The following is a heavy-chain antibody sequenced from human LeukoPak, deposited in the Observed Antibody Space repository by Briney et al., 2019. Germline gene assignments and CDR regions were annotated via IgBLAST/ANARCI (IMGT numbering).Heavy chain of an antibody. CDR3: ARDHLDFAYFDY. Sequence: SETLSLTCTVSGGSISSGDHYWSWIRQPPGKGLEWIGYIYYSGSTYYNPSLKSRVTISVDTSKNQFSLKLSSVTAADTAVYYCARDHLDFAYFDYWGQGTLVTVSS. CDR1: GGSISSGDHY. D-gene: IGHD3-9*01. V-gene: IGHV4-30-4*01. J-gene: IGHJ4*02. CDR2: IYYSGST.